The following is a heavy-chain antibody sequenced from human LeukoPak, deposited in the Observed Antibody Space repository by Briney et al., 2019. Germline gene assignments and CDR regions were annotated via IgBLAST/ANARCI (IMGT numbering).Heavy chain of an antibody. V-gene: IGHV4-59*01. CDR2: IYYSGST. Sequence: SETLSLTCTVSGGSISSYYWSWIRQPPGKGLEWIGYIYYSGSTNYNPSLKSRVTISVDTSKNQFSLRLSSVTAADTAVYYCARDRSGDNWFDPWGQGTLVTVSS. D-gene: IGHD1-26*01. CDR1: GGSISSYY. J-gene: IGHJ5*02. CDR3: ARDRSGDNWFDP.